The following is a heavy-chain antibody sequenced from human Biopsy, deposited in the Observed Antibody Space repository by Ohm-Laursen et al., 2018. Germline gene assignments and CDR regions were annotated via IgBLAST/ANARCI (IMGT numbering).Heavy chain of an antibody. CDR2: VKSNANGGTT. Sequence: SPRLSCAATGFTFSAAWMYWVHQAPGKGLECVALVKSNANGGTTEYPAPVEGRFSISRDDSRNTVYLHMSSLNTDDTAMYFCTAGIPGLSRSSDYWGQGTLVTVSS. J-gene: IGHJ4*02. D-gene: IGHD6-19*01. V-gene: IGHV3-15*05. CDR1: GFTFSAAW. CDR3: TAGIPGLSRSSDY.